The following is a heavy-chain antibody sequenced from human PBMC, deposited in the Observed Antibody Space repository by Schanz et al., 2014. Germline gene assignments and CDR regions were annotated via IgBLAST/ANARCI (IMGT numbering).Heavy chain of an antibody. Sequence: QVHLVPSGAEVKKPGSSVKVSCKASGGTFSSFGINWVRQAPGQGLEWMGRIIPSLGLAKYEQKFQDKVTITADTSKTTAYMELSGLRSEDTAVYYCARDRLECGAECYSVEVFEIWGQGTLVIVSS. CDR1: GGTFSSFG. V-gene: IGHV1-69*04. CDR3: ARDRLECGAECYSVEVFEI. D-gene: IGHD2-21*01. CDR2: IIPSLGLA. J-gene: IGHJ4*02.